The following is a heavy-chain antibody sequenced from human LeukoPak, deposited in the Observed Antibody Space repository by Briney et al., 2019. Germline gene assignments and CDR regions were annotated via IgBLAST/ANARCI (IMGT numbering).Heavy chain of an antibody. V-gene: IGHV1-69*13. CDR2: IIPIFGTA. Sequence: AASVKVSCKASGGTFSSYAISWVRQAPGQGLEWIGGIIPIFGTANYAQKFQGRVTITADESTSTAYMELSSLRSEDTAVYYCARDGSVVGATTIGWGQGTLVTVSS. CDR1: GGTFSSYA. D-gene: IGHD1-26*01. J-gene: IGHJ4*02. CDR3: ARDGSVVGATTIG.